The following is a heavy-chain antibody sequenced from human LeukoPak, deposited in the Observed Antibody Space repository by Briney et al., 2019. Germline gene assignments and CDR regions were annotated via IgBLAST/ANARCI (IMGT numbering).Heavy chain of an antibody. CDR1: GFTFSDYY. CDR2: IPISGSTI. D-gene: IGHD5-12*01. Sequence: GSLRLSCAASGFTFSDYYMIWIRQAPGKGLESVSYIPISGSTIYYADSVKGRFTFSRDNAKNSLYLQMNSLRAEDTAVYYCARVRREVATIGFDYWDQGTLVTVSS. J-gene: IGHJ4*02. V-gene: IGHV3-11*04. CDR3: ARVRREVATIGFDY.